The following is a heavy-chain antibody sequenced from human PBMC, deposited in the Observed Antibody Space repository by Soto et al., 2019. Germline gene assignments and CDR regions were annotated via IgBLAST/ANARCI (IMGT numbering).Heavy chain of an antibody. V-gene: IGHV1-18*01. CDR3: ARTIVVVVAGVGNDY. CDR2: INTYNGNA. J-gene: IGHJ4*02. D-gene: IGHD2-15*01. Sequence: QLVQSGAEVKKPGASVKVSCKASGYTFSSYGITWVRRAPGQGLEWMGWINTYNGNADYAQKFQGRVTMATDTSTSTAYMGVRSLRSDDTAVYYCARTIVVVVAGVGNDYWGQGTLVTVSS. CDR1: GYTFSSYG.